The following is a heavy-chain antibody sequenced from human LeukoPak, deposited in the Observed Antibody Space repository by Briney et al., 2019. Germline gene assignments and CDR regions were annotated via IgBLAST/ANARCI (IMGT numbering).Heavy chain of an antibody. J-gene: IGHJ4*02. V-gene: IGHV1-69-2*01. CDR3: ANPYCSGGSCYSFAY. CDR1: GYTFTDYY. Sequence: GASVKVSCKVSGYTFTDYYMHWVQQAPGKGLEWMGLVDPEDGETIYAEKFQGRVTITADTSTDTAYMELSSLRSEDTAVYYCANPYCSGGSCYSFAYWGQGTLVTVSS. CDR2: VDPEDGET. D-gene: IGHD2-15*01.